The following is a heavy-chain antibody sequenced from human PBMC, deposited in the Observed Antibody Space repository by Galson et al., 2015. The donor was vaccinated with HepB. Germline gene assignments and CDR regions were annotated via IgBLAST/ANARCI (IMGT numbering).Heavy chain of an antibody. J-gene: IGHJ4*02. CDR2: XXIXXGNT. Sequence: SVKVSCKASGYSFTSNGISWVRQAPGQGLXWLGXXXIXXGNTNYAQRLQGRVTLTRDTPTNTAYMELRRLRSDDAAVYYCARARLHSLDYWGQGTLVTVSS. V-gene: IGHV1-18*04. CDR1: GYSFTSNG. CDR3: ARARLHSLDY.